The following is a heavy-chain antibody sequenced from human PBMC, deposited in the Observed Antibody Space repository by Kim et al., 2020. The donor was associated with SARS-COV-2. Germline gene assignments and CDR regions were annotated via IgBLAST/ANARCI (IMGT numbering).Heavy chain of an antibody. J-gene: IGHJ4*02. CDR3: AKDRLFVSITIFGVVAPRVPGYFDY. CDR2: ISGSGGST. CDR1: GFTFSSYA. D-gene: IGHD3-3*01. Sequence: GGSLRLSCAASGFTFSSYAMSWVRQAPGKGLEWVSAISGSGGSTYYADSVKGRFTISRDNSKNTLYLQMNSLRAEDTAVYYCAKDRLFVSITIFGVVAPRVPGYFDYWGQGTMVTVSS. V-gene: IGHV3-23*01.